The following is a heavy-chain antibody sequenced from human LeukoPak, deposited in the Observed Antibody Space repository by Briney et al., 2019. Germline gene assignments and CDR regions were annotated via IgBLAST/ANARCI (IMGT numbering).Heavy chain of an antibody. CDR1: GGTFSSYA. CDR2: IIPILGIA. J-gene: IGHJ4*02. D-gene: IGHD4-23*01. CDR3: ARDLPDYGGNVRFDY. Sequence: GASVKVSCKASGGTFSSYAISWVRQAPGQGLEWMGRIIPILGIANYAQKFQGRVTITADKSTSTAYMELSSLRSEDTAVYYCARDLPDYGGNVRFDYWSQGTLDTVSS. V-gene: IGHV1-69*04.